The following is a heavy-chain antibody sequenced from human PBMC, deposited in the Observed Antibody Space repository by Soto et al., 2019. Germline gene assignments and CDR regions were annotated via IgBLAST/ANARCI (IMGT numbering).Heavy chain of an antibody. CDR2: IIPIFGTA. D-gene: IGHD2-2*01. CDR1: GGTFSSYA. Sequence: SVKVSCKASGGTFSSYAISWVRQAPGQGLEWMGGIIPIFGTANYAQKFQGRVTITADESTSTAYMELSSLRSEDTAVYYCPSNYPGSLEYRVVPAAAPPYGMDVWGQGTTVTVSS. CDR3: PSNYPGSLEYRVVPAAAPPYGMDV. J-gene: IGHJ6*02. V-gene: IGHV1-69*13.